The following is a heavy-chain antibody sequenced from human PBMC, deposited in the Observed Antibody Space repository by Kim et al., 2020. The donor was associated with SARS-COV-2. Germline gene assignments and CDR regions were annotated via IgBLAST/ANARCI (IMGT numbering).Heavy chain of an antibody. V-gene: IGHV1-8*01. CDR2: MNPNSGNT. D-gene: IGHD2-21*01. CDR1: GYTFTSYD. CDR3: ARGHLKSIVVVMAHRPYYYYMEV. J-gene: IGHJ6*03. Sequence: ASVKVSCKASGYTFTSYDINWVRQATGQGLEWMGWMNPNSGNTGYAQKFQGRVTMTRNTSISTAYMELSSLRSEGTAVYYCARGHLKSIVVVMAHRPYYYYMEVWGKGTTVTVSS.